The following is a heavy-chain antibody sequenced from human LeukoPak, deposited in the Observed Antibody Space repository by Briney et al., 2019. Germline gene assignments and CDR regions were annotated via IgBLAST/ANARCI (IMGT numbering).Heavy chain of an antibody. Sequence: GGSLRLSCAASGFTFDDYGMNWVRQAPGKGLEWVAGINWNGGTTGYADSVKGRFTISRDNAKNSLYLQMNSLRAEDTALYRCARARGYDSWSDYGLWGQGTLVTVSS. D-gene: IGHD3-3*01. V-gene: IGHV3-20*01. CDR2: INWNGGTT. CDR3: ARARGYDSWSDYGL. CDR1: GFTFDDYG. J-gene: IGHJ4*02.